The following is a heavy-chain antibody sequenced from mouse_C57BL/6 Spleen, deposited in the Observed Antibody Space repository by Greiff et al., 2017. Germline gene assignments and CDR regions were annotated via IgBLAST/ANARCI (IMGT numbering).Heavy chain of an antibody. J-gene: IGHJ2*01. V-gene: IGHV5-4*01. D-gene: IGHD2-4*01. CDR1: GFTFSSYA. Sequence: VHLVESGGGLVKPGGSLKLSCAASGFTFSSYAMSWVRQTPEKRLEWVATISDGGSYTYYPDNVKGRFTISRDNDKNNLYLQMRHLKSGDTAMYYCARGITTYYFGDWGQGTTLTVST. CDR2: ISDGGSYT. CDR3: ARGITTYYFGD.